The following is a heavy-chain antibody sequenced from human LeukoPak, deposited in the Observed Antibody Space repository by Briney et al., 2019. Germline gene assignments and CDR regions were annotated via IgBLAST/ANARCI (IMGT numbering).Heavy chain of an antibody. J-gene: IGHJ4*02. CDR2: ISYDGSNK. Sequence: GGSLRLSCAASGFTFSSYAMHWVRQAPGKGLEWVAVISYDGSNKYYADSVKGRFTISRDNSKNTLYLQMNSLRAEDTAVYYCARGYSSSSVFFDYWGQGTLVTVSS. CDR1: GFTFSSYA. CDR3: ARGYSSSSVFFDY. V-gene: IGHV3-30*04. D-gene: IGHD6-6*01.